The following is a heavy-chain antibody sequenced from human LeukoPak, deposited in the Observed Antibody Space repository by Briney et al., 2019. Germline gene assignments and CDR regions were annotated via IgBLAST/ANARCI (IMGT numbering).Heavy chain of an antibody. V-gene: IGHV4-38-2*02. CDR3: ARGSTRWYSSNPGGDWFDP. J-gene: IGHJ5*02. CDR1: GYSISSGYY. Sequence: SETLSLTCTVSGYSISSGYYWGWIRQPPGKGLEWIGSIYYSGSTYYNPSLKSRVTISVDTSKNQFSLKLSSVTAADTAVYYCARGSTRWYSSNPGGDWFDPWGQGTLVTVSS. D-gene: IGHD6-13*01. CDR2: IYYSGST.